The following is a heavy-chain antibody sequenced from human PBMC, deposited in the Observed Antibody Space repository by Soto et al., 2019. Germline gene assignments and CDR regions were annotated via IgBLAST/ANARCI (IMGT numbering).Heavy chain of an antibody. CDR2: INPNSGGT. D-gene: IGHD6-13*01. Sequence: ASVKVSCKASGYTFTGYYMHWVRQAPGQGLEWMGWINPNSGGTNYAQKFQGWVTMTRDTSISTAYMELGRLRSDDTAVYYCAVAAGTRSERAPPYYYYGMDVWGQGTTVTVSS. J-gene: IGHJ6*02. CDR1: GYTFTGYY. V-gene: IGHV1-2*04. CDR3: AVAAGTRSERAPPYYYYGMDV.